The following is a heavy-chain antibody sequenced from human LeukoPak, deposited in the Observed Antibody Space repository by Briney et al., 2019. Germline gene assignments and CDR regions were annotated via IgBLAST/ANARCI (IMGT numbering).Heavy chain of an antibody. J-gene: IGHJ5*02. CDR2: IYYSGST. V-gene: IGHV4-31*03. D-gene: IGHD3-3*01. CDR1: GGSISSGGYY. Sequence: SQTLSLTCTVSGGSISSGGYYWSWIRQHPGTGLEWIGYIYYSGSTYYNPSLKSRVTISVDTSKNQFSLKLSSVTAADTAVYYCARDQYYDFWSGYLNWFDPWGQGTLVTVSS. CDR3: ARDQYYDFWSGYLNWFDP.